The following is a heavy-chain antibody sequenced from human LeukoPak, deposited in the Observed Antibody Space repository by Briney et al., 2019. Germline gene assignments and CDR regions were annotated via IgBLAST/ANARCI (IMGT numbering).Heavy chain of an antibody. CDR2: INHSGST. CDR3: AGGGTEGYYFDY. J-gene: IGHJ4*02. Sequence: SETLSLTCAVYGGSFSGYYWSWIRQPPGKGLEWIGEINHSGSTNYNPSLKSRVTISVDTSKNQFSLKLSSMTAADTAVYYCAGGGTEGYYFDYWGQGTLVTVSS. D-gene: IGHD1-1*01. V-gene: IGHV4-34*01. CDR1: GGSFSGYY.